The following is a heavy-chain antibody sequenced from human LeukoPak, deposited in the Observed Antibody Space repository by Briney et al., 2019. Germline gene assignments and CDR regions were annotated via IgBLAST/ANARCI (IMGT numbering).Heavy chain of an antibody. J-gene: IGHJ4*02. CDR3: ARSEGDYGSGSLGY. Sequence: PSETLSLTCTVSGGPISSGNYYWNWIRQPAGKGLEWIGRVHSSGSTNHNPSLKSRVTISRDTPKNQFSLIVSSVTAADTAMYFCARSEGDYGSGSLGYWGQGTLVTVAS. CDR2: VHSSGST. CDR1: GGPISSGNYY. V-gene: IGHV4-61*02. D-gene: IGHD3-10*01.